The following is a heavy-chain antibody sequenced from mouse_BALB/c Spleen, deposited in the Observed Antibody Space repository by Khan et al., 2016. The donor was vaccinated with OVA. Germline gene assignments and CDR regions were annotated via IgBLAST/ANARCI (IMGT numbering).Heavy chain of an antibody. J-gene: IGHJ2*01. V-gene: IGHV5-9-3*01. CDR1: GFTFSNYA. CDR3: VRTPGYYGSKYFDY. Sequence: EVELVESGGGLVKPGGSLKLSCAASGFTFSNYAMSWVRQTPEKRLEWVATISSGGSYTYYPDSVRGRFTISRDNANNALYLQMSSLRSEDTAMYSCVRTPGYYGSKYFDYWGQGTTLTVSS. D-gene: IGHD1-1*01. CDR2: ISSGGSYT.